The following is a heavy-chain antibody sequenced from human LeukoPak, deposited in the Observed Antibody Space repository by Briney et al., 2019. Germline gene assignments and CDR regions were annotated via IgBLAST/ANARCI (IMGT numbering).Heavy chain of an antibody. CDR3: AKAFMVRGSNWFDP. D-gene: IGHD3-10*01. Sequence: GGSLRLSCSASGFTFSNAWMSWVRHAPGKGLEWVSAISGSGGSTYYADSVKGRFTISRDNSKNTLYLQMNSLRAEDTAVYYCAKAFMVRGSNWFDPWGQGTLVTVSS. CDR2: ISGSGGST. J-gene: IGHJ5*02. CDR1: GFTFSNAW. V-gene: IGHV3-23*01.